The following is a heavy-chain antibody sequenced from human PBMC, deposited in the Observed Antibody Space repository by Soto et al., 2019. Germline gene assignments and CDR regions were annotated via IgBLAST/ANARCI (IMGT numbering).Heavy chain of an antibody. V-gene: IGHV3-30-3*02. CDR1: GFDFSNQA. CDR3: VKCCGGDCYNY. J-gene: IGHJ4*02. Sequence: QVQLVESGGGVGQPGRSLRLSCAASGFDFSNQAMHWVRQPPGKAPEWLATISFDGGDEFYADSVKGRFTISRDNSKSTLSLHMNSMRAEDTAVYYFVKCCGGDCYNYWGQGNLVTVSS. CDR2: ISFDGGDE. D-gene: IGHD2-21*02.